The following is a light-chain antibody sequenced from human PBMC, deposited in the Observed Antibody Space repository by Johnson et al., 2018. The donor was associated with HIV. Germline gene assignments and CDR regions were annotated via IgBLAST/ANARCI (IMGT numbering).Light chain of an antibody. V-gene: IGLV1-51*02. CDR3: GTWDSSLPSGGI. Sequence: QSVLTQPPSVSAAPGQKVTISCSGSSSNIGNNYISWYQQFPGTAPKLLIYENNKRPSGIPDRFSASKSGASATLGITGLQTGDEADYYCGTWDSSLPSGGIFGTGTKVTVL. CDR1: SSNIGNNY. CDR2: ENN. J-gene: IGLJ1*01.